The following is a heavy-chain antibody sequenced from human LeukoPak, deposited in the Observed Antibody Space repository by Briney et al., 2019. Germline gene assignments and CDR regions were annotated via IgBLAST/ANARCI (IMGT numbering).Heavy chain of an antibody. J-gene: IGHJ6*02. V-gene: IGHV3-53*01. CDR1: GFTVSSKY. CDR3: ARGTVWLLGSYGLDV. Sequence: TGGSLRFSCVASGFTVSSKYMSWLRQAPGKGLEWVSVIYSGGSTYYGESVKGRFTISRDNSKNTVYLQMNALRAEDSAVYYCARGTVWLLGSYGLDVWGQGPRAPCL. D-gene: IGHD3-16*01. CDR2: IYSGGST.